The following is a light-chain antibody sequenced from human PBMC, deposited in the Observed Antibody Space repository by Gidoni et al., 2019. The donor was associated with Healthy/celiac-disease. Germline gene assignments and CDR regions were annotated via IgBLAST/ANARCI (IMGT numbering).Light chain of an antibody. J-gene: IGKJ4*01. CDR3: KQYDNLPHLT. V-gene: IGKV1-33*01. CDR1: QDISNY. CDR2: DAS. Sequence: LPMTQSPSSLSASVGDRVTITCQASQDISNYLNWYQQKPGKAPKLLIYDASNLETGGPSRYSGSGSGTDLTFNISSLQTEDIATYYCKQYDNLPHLTFGGGTKVEIK.